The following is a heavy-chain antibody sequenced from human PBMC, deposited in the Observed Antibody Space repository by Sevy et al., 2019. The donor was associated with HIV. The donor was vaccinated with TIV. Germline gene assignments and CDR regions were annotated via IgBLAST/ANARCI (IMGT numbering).Heavy chain of an antibody. Sequence: GGSLRLSCAASGFTFSSYDMHWVRQATGKGLEWVSAIGTAGDTYYPGSVKGRFTISRENAKNSLYLQMNSLRAGDTGVYYWARGNTRTYDILTGSYYYYYYGMDVWGQGTTVTVSS. V-gene: IGHV3-13*01. D-gene: IGHD3-9*01. CDR1: GFTFSSYD. CDR2: IGTAGDT. J-gene: IGHJ6*02. CDR3: ARGNTRTYDILTGSYYYYYYGMDV.